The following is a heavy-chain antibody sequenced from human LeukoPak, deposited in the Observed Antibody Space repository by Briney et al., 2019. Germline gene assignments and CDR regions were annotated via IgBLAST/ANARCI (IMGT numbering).Heavy chain of an antibody. J-gene: IGHJ4*02. Sequence: GRSLRLSCAASGFTFSSYGMHWVRQAPGKGLEWVAVIWYDGSSKYYADSVKGRFTISRDNSKNTLYLQVNSLRAEDTAVYYCARGYGVRGVIITPGYWGQGTLVTVSS. CDR3: ARGYGVRGVIITPGY. CDR1: GFTFSSYG. CDR2: IWYDGSSK. D-gene: IGHD3-10*01. V-gene: IGHV3-33*01.